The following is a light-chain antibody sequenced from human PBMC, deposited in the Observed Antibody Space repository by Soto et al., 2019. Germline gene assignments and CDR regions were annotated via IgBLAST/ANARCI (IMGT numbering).Light chain of an antibody. J-gene: IGKJ1*01. CDR2: GAS. CDR3: QQYGISLWT. V-gene: IGKV3-20*01. CDR1: QSVSSNN. Sequence: EIVLTQSPGTLSLSPGERATLSCRASQSVSSNNLAWYQQRPGQAPRLLICGASSRATGIPDRFSGSGSGTDFTLTISRLEPEDFAVYYCQQYGISLWTFGQGTKVEIK.